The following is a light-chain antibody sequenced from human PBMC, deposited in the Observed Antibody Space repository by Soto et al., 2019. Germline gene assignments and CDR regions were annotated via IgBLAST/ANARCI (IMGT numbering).Light chain of an antibody. CDR1: QSLLHSNGYNY. CDR3: MQALQTPLT. Sequence: DIVMTQSPLSLPVTPGEPDSISCRSSQSLLHSNGYNYLDWYLQKPGQSPQLLIYLGSNRASGVPDRFSGSGSGTDFTLNISRVEAEDVGVYYCMQALQTPLTFGGGTKVEIK. V-gene: IGKV2-28*01. J-gene: IGKJ4*01. CDR2: LGS.